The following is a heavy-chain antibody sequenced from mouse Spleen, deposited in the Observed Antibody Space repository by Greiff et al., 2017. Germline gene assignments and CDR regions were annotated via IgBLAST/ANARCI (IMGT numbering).Heavy chain of an antibody. CDR2: IYPGSGST. CDR1: GYTFTSYW. CDR3: ARYTTVVATGSFDY. V-gene: IGHV1-55*01. D-gene: IGHD1-1*01. Sequence: QSGAELVKPGASVKMSCKASGYTFTSYWITWVKQRPGQGLEWIGDIYPGSGSTNYNEKFKSKATLTVDTSSSTAYIQLSSLTSEDSAVYYCARYTTVVATGSFDYLGQVTTLTVSS. J-gene: IGHJ2*01.